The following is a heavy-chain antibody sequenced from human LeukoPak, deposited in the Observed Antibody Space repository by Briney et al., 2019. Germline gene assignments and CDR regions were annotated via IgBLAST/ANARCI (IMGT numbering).Heavy chain of an antibody. CDR3: AKAYYYDSSGYYLDY. J-gene: IGHJ4*02. CDR2: ISGSGGST. D-gene: IGHD3-22*01. Sequence: GGSLRLSYAASGFTFSSYAMSWVRQAPGKGLEWVSAISGSGGSTYYADSVKGRFTISRDNSKNTLYLQMNSLRAEDTAVYYCAKAYYYDSSGYYLDYWGQGTLVTVSS. V-gene: IGHV3-23*01. CDR1: GFTFSSYA.